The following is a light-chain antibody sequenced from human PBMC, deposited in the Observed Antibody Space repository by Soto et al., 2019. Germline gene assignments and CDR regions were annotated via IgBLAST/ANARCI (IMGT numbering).Light chain of an antibody. CDR2: GAS. J-gene: IGKJ1*01. Sequence: EIVLTQSPGTLSLSPGERATLSCRASQSVSSSYLAWYQQKPGQAPRLLIYGASSRATGIPDRFSGSGSETDFTLIISRLEPEDFAVYYCQQYSNSRTFGQGTKVDIK. CDR1: QSVSSSY. V-gene: IGKV3-20*01. CDR3: QQYSNSRT.